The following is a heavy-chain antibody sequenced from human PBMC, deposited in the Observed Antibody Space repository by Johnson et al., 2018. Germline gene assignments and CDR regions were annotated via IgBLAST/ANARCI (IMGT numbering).Heavy chain of an antibody. V-gene: IGHV4-61*02. CDR1: GGSISSTIDY. J-gene: IGHJ3*01. CDR2: MYITGST. D-gene: IGHD2-21*02. CDR3: ARSQPVVTGNALDV. Sequence: QVQLQESGPGLVRPSQTLSLTCTVSGGSISSTIDYWTWIRQPAGKGLEWIGRMYITGSTIYNPSLKSRVSMSVDTSKSQLSLKLISVTAADTAVYYCARSQPVVTGNALDVWGQWTLVTVSS.